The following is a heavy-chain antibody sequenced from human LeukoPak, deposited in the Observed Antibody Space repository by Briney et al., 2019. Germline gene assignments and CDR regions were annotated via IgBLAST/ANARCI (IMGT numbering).Heavy chain of an antibody. CDR3: VRQYSYDSSGYYPWDY. CDR2: INTEGSGT. V-gene: IGHV3-74*01. Sequence: QPGGSLRLSCAASGFTFNNYWMHWVRQAPGKGLLWVSRINTEGSGTNYADSVKGRFTISRDNAKNTLYLQMNSLRAEDTAMYYCVRQYSYDSSGYYPWDYWGQGTLVTVS. CDR1: GFTFNNYW. D-gene: IGHD3-22*01. J-gene: IGHJ4*02.